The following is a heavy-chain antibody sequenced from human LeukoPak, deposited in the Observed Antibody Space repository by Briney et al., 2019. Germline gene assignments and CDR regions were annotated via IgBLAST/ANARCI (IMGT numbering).Heavy chain of an antibody. Sequence: SETLSLTCAVYGGSLSGYYWSWIRQSPGKGLEWIGEINDSGSTNYNPSLKSRVTISVDTSKNQFSLKLSSVTAADTAVYYCARGSSYGSGRKFDPWGQGTLVTVSS. D-gene: IGHD3-10*01. CDR2: INDSGST. J-gene: IGHJ5*02. CDR3: ARGSSYGSGRKFDP. CDR1: GGSLSGYY. V-gene: IGHV4-34*01.